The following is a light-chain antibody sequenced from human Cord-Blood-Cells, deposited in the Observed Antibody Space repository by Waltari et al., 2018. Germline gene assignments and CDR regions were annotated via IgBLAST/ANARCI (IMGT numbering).Light chain of an antibody. V-gene: IGKV1-39*01. J-gene: IGKJ1*01. CDR1: QSISSY. CDR2: AAS. Sequence: DIQMTPSPSSPSASVGDRVTITCRASQSISSYLNWYQQKPGKAPKLLIYAASSLQSAVPSRFSGSRSATDFTLTISSLQPEDFSTYYCQQSYSTPRTFGQGTKVEIK. CDR3: QQSYSTPRT.